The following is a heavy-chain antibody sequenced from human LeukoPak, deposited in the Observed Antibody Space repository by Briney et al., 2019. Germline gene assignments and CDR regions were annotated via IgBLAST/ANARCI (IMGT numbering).Heavy chain of an antibody. D-gene: IGHD3-10*01. CDR2: ISSSGSTI. CDR1: GFTFSSYE. Sequence: GGSLRLSCAASGFTFSSYEMNWVRQAPGKGLEWVSYISSSGSTIYYADSVKGRFTISRDNAKNSLYLQMNSLRDEDTAVYYCARGSLWFGELSYYYGMDVWGQGTTVTVSS. CDR3: ARGSLWFGELSYYYGMDV. J-gene: IGHJ6*02. V-gene: IGHV3-48*03.